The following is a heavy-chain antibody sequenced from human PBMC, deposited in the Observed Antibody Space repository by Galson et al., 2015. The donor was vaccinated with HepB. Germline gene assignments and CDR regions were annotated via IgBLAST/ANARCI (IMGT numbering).Heavy chain of an antibody. CDR2: FDPEDGET. J-gene: IGHJ5*02. D-gene: IGHD4-17*01. Sequence: SVKVSCKVSGYTLTELSMHWVRQAPGKGLEWMGGFDPEDGETIYAQKFQGRVTMTEDTSTDTAYMELSSLRSEDTAVYYCATDFLVGTVTTSWFDPWGQGTLVTVSS. CDR3: ATDFLVGTVTTSWFDP. CDR1: GYTLTELS. V-gene: IGHV1-24*01.